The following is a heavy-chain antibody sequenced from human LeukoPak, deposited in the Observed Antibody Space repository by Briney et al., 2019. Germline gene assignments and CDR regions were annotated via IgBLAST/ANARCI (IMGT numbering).Heavy chain of an antibody. CDR1: GYTFTGYG. Sequence: ASVKVSCKASGYTFTGYGISWVRQAPGQGLEWMGWISAYNGNTNYAQKLQGRVTMTTDTSTSTAYMELRSLRSDDTAVYYCARGGYSSSWYDPHFLDWFDPWGQGTLVTVSS. D-gene: IGHD6-13*01. CDR2: ISAYNGNT. CDR3: ARGGYSSSWYDPHFLDWFDP. J-gene: IGHJ5*02. V-gene: IGHV1-18*01.